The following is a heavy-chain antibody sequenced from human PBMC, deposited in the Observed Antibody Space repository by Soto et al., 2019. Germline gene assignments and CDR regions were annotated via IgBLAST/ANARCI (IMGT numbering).Heavy chain of an antibody. CDR3: ARGNSSYCSSTSCSRWRFDP. Sequence: GGSLRLSCAASGFTFSSYSMNWVRQAPGKGLEWVSSISSSSSYIYYADSVKGRFTISRDNAKNSLYLQMNSLRAEDTAVYYCARGNSSYCSSTSCSRWRFDPWGQGTLVTVSS. D-gene: IGHD2-2*01. CDR2: ISSSSSYI. J-gene: IGHJ5*02. CDR1: GFTFSSYS. V-gene: IGHV3-21*01.